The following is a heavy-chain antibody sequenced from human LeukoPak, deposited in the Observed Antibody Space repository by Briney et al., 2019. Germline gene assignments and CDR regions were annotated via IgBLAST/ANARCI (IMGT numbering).Heavy chain of an antibody. J-gene: IGHJ4*02. V-gene: IGHV3-33*01. CDR2: IWYDGSNK. Sequence: PGRSLRLSCAASGFTFSSFGMHSVRQAPGKGLEWVALIWYDGSNKYYADSVKGRFTISRDNSKNTVYLQLNSLRAEDTAVYYCARAPLYCSGGSCYSSDYWGQGTLVTVSS. D-gene: IGHD2-15*01. CDR1: GFTFSSFG. CDR3: ARAPLYCSGGSCYSSDY.